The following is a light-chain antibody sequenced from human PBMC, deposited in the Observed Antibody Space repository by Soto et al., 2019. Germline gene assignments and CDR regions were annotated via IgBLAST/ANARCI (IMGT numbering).Light chain of an antibody. Sequence: LTQPASVSGSPGQPITISCTGTSSDVGGYNYVSWYQHHPGKAPKLMIYDVSNRPSGVSNRFSGSKSGNTASLTISGLQPEDEADYYCSSYTTSNTRQIVVGTGTKVTVL. V-gene: IGLV2-14*03. J-gene: IGLJ1*01. CDR3: SSYTTSNTRQIV. CDR2: DVS. CDR1: SSDVGGYNY.